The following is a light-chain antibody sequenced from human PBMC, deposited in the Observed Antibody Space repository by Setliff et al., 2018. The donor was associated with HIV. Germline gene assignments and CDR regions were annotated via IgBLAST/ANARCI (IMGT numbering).Light chain of an antibody. Sequence: QSVLTQPRSVSGSPGQSVTISCTGTTSDVGGYNFVSWYQHHPGKAPKLMIYDVIKRPSGVPDRFSGSKSGNTASLTTSGLQAEDEADYYCCSYAGSHTFVFGTGTKVTVL. J-gene: IGLJ1*01. CDR3: CSYAGSHTFV. V-gene: IGLV2-11*01. CDR1: TSDVGGYNF. CDR2: DVI.